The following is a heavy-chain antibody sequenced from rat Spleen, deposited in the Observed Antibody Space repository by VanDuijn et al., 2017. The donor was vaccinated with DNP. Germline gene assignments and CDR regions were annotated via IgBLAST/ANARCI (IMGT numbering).Heavy chain of an antibody. CDR3: VRWNSGHFDY. D-gene: IGHD4-3*01. Sequence: EVQLVESGGGLVQPGRSMKLSCVASGFSFTNYYMAWVRQAPTKGLEWVAAISNGGNTIYYRDSVKGRFTISRDNAKSTLYLQMNSLRSEDMATYYCVRWNSGHFDYWGQGVMVTVSS. CDR1: GFSFTNYY. CDR2: ISNGGNTI. V-gene: IGHV5-25*01. J-gene: IGHJ2*01.